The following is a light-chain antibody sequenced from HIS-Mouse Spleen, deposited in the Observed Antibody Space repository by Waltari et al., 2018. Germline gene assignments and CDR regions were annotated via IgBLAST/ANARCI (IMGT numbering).Light chain of an antibody. J-gene: IGLJ3*02. CDR2: EGS. CDR3: CSYAGSSTWV. V-gene: IGLV2-23*01. Sequence: QSALTQPASVSGSPGQSITISCPGTSSDVGSYTLVSWYQQHPGKALQPMLYEGSKRPSGVSNRFSGSKSGNTASLTISGLQAEDEADYYCCSYAGSSTWVFGGGTKLTVL. CDR1: SSDVGSYTL.